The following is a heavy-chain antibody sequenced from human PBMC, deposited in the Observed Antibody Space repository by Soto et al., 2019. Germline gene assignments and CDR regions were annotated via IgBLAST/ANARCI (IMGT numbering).Heavy chain of an antibody. CDR1: GYSFTTYW. J-gene: IGHJ4*02. V-gene: IGHV5-51*01. CDR3: ARGDAYRALDD. Sequence: VESLKISCKGSGYSFTTYWIGWVRQMPGKGLEWMGLIYPGDSDTRYSPSFQGQVTISVDKSINTAYLQWSGLKASDSAMYYCARGDAYRALDDWGQGTLVTVSS. D-gene: IGHD4-4*01. CDR2: IYPGDSDT.